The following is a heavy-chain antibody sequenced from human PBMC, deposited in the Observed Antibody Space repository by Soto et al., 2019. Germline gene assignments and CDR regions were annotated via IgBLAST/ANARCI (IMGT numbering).Heavy chain of an antibody. CDR2: ISGSGGST. D-gene: IGHD3-16*02. J-gene: IGHJ4*02. V-gene: IGHV3-23*01. Sequence: EVQLLESGGGLVQPGGSLRLSCAASGFTFSNCAMSWVRQAPGKGLEWVSAISGSGGSTYYADSVKGRFTISRDNSKSTLYLQMNSLRAEDTAVYYCAKDGGYDYVWGSFRYDYWGQGTLVTVFS. CDR3: AKDGGYDYVWGSFRYDY. CDR1: GFTFSNCA.